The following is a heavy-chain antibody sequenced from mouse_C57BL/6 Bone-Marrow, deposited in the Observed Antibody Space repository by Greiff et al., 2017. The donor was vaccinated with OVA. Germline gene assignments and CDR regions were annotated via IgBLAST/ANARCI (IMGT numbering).Heavy chain of an antibody. V-gene: IGHV1-69*01. J-gene: IGHJ1*03. CDR3: AREGLWYFDV. D-gene: IGHD3-3*01. CDR1: GYTFTSYW. CDR2: IDPSDSYT. Sequence: QVQLQQPGAELVMPGASVKLSCKASGYTFTSYWMHWVKQRPGQGLEWIGEIDPSDSYTNYNQKFMGKSTLTVDKSSSTAYMQLSSLTSEDSAVYYCAREGLWYFDVWGTGTTVTVSS.